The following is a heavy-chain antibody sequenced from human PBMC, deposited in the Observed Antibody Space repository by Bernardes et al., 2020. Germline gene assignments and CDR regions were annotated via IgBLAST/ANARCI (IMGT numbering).Heavy chain of an antibody. V-gene: IGHV3-7*04. CDR3: AGDEELGPTATIFGVAPAWFVP. Sequence: GGSLRLSCVASGFSFSSHWMSWVRQVPGKGLEWVANIRQDSGEKYYSESVRGRFTISRDNAKNSVYLQMNSLRGEDAGVYYCAGDEELGPTATIFGVAPAWFVPWGQGTLVTVSS. D-gene: IGHD3-3*01. CDR1: GFSFSSHW. J-gene: IGHJ5*02. CDR2: IRQDSGEK.